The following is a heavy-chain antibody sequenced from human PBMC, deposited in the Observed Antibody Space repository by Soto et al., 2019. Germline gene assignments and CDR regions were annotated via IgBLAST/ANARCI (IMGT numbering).Heavy chain of an antibody. Sequence: ASVKVSCKASGYTFFTYDISWVRQAPGQGLEWMGWISTYSGDTKYAQKFQGRVTMTTDTSTTTAYLELRSLRSDDTAVYYCARHHGPTTSENWFDPWRQGTLVTVSS. D-gene: IGHD5-12*01. CDR2: ISTYSGDT. CDR1: GYTFFTYD. V-gene: IGHV1-18*01. J-gene: IGHJ5*02. CDR3: ARHHGPTTSENWFDP.